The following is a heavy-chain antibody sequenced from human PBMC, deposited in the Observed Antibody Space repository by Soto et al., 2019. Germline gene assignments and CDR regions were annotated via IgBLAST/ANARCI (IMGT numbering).Heavy chain of an antibody. V-gene: IGHV5-10-1*01. J-gene: IGHJ4*02. CDR2: IDTGDSYI. CDR1: GNSFSSYW. D-gene: IGHD5-12*01. Sequence: GESLKISCKGFGNSFSSYWISWVRQMPGKGLEWMGRIDTGDSYIDYSPSFQGHVTISADKSTSTAYLHWKSLQASGTAMYFCARQGYARSFDFWGQGTLVTVSS. CDR3: ARQGYARSFDF.